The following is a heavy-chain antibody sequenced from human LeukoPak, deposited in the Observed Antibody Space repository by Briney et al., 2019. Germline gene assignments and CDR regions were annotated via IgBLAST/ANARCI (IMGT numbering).Heavy chain of an antibody. CDR2: IYPGDSDI. J-gene: IGHJ4*02. Sequence: GESLKISCKGSGYSFTKYWIGWVRQMPGKGLEWMGVIYPGDSDIRYSRSFQGQVTISADKSITTAYLQWNSLKASDTAIYYCARLGGIDAGMPSSGYWGQGTLVTVSS. V-gene: IGHV5-51*01. CDR1: GYSFTKYW. CDR3: ARLGGIDAGMPSSGY. D-gene: IGHD2-2*01.